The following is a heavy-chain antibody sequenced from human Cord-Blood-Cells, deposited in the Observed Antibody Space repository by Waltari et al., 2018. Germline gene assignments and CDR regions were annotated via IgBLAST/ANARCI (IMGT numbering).Heavy chain of an antibody. J-gene: IGHJ3*02. CDR1: GDSVSRTSAA. CDR2: TYYRSKWYN. V-gene: IGHV6-1*01. D-gene: IGHD2-2*01. Sequence: QVQLQPSGPGLVKPSQTLSLTCAISGDSVSRTSAAWNWIRQPPSRGLGWLGRTYYRSKWYNDYAVSVKSRITINPDTSKNQFSLQLNSVTPEDTAVYYCARAGYCSSTSCYAFDIWGQGTMVTVSS. CDR3: ARAGYCSSTSCYAFDI.